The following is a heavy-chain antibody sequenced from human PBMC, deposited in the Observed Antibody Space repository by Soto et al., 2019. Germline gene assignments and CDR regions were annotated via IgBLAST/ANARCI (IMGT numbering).Heavy chain of an antibody. Sequence: EVQLVESGGGLVQPGGSLRLTCTASGFTFTSSWMAWVRQAPGKGLEWVGNIKQDGSEVYYLDSVRGRFTISRDSAWKSLYLQVSRLSVEDTAVYYCAGIQSNWFDPWGQGTLVAVSS. V-gene: IGHV3-7*01. J-gene: IGHJ5*02. CDR2: IKQDGSEV. CDR1: GFTFTSSW. CDR3: AGIQSNWFDP.